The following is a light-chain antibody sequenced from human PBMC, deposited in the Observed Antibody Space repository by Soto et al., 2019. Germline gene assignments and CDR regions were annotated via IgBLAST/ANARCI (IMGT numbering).Light chain of an antibody. J-gene: IGLJ2*01. Sequence: TVVTQEPSLTVSPGGTVTLTCASSTGAVTSGHYPYWFQQKPGQAPRTLIYDTSNKHSCTPARFSGSLLGGKPVLTLSGAQPEDEADYFCLLSYGGARRVFGGGTKLTVL. V-gene: IGLV7-46*01. CDR2: DTS. CDR1: TGAVTSGHY. CDR3: LLSYGGARRV.